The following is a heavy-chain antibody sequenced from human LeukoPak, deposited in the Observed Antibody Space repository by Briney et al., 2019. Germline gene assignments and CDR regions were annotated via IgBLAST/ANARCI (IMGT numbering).Heavy chain of an antibody. Sequence: SETLSLTCTVSGGSISSSSYYWGWIRQPPGKGLEWIGRVYYSGSTYYNPSLKSRVTISVDTSKNQFSLKLSSVTAADTAVYYWAKHPRGGGGDYFDYWGQGTLVTVSS. CDR1: GGSISSSSYY. CDR3: AKHPRGGGGDYFDY. J-gene: IGHJ4*02. D-gene: IGHD3-10*01. CDR2: VYYSGST. V-gene: IGHV4-39*01.